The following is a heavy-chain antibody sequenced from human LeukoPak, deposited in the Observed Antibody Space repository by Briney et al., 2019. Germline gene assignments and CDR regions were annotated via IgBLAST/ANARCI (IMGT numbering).Heavy chain of an antibody. CDR3: ARSSVVAATPVY. CDR2: IYYSGST. J-gene: IGHJ4*02. V-gene: IGHV4-31*03. CDR1: GGSISSGGYY. D-gene: IGHD2-15*01. Sequence: SGTLSLTCTVSGGSISSGGYYWSWIRQHPGKGLEWIGYIYYSGSTYYNPSLKSRVTISVDTSKNQFSLKLSSVTAADTAVYYCARSSVVAATPVYWGQGTLVTVSS.